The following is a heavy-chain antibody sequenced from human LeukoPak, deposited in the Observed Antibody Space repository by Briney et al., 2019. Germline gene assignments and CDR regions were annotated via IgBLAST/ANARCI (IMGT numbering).Heavy chain of an antibody. Sequence: GGSLRLSCAASGFTFSSYAMHWVRQAPGKGLEWVAVISYDGSNKYYADSVKGRFTISRGNSKNTLYLQMNSLRAEDTAVYYCAKTHGYFDQWGQGTLVAVSS. V-gene: IGHV3-30*01. CDR2: ISYDGSNK. CDR3: AKTHGYFDQ. J-gene: IGHJ4*02. CDR1: GFTFSSYA. D-gene: IGHD3-22*01.